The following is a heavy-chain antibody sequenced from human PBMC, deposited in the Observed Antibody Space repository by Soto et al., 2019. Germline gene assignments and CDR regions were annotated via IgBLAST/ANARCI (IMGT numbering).Heavy chain of an antibody. CDR3: ASDRLLYCRSGWYSGWFDP. CDR2: ISYDGSNK. V-gene: IGHV3-30-3*01. Sequence: QVQLVESGGGVVQPGRSLRLSCAASGFTFSSYAMHWVRQAPGRGLEWVAVISYDGSNKYYADSVKGRFTISRDNSKNTLYLQMNSLRAEDTAVYYCASDRLLYCRSGWYSGWFDPWGQGTLVTVSS. D-gene: IGHD6-19*01. CDR1: GFTFSSYA. J-gene: IGHJ5*02.